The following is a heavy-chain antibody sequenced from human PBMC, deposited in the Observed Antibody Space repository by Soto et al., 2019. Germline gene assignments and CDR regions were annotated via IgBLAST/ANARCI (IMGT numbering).Heavy chain of an antibody. V-gene: IGHV3-23*01. CDR2: LTRGGSA. D-gene: IGHD6-6*01. Sequence: EVQLLESGGGLIQPGGSLRLSCAGSGFTFSDYGMNWVRQAPGKGLEWVSGLTRGGSAYYAESVRGRFTISRDNSKSILYVQMNSLRVEDTAVYYCAKERTSSTYDGMDVWGQGTPVTVSS. CDR3: AKERTSSTYDGMDV. CDR1: GFTFSDYG. J-gene: IGHJ6*02.